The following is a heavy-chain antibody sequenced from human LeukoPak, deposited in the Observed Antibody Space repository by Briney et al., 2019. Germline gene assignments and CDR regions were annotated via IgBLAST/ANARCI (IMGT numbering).Heavy chain of an antibody. D-gene: IGHD1-26*01. Sequence: TGGSLRLSCEASGFTFSRYAMIWVRQAPGKGLEWVSGSSGSGGITSYADSVKGRFTISRDNSKNTLYLQMKSLRAEDTALYYCAKGGTESYHYYSMDVWGQGTTVTVSS. CDR2: SSGSGGIT. CDR1: GFTFSRYA. V-gene: IGHV3-23*01. CDR3: AKGGTESYHYYSMDV. J-gene: IGHJ6*02.